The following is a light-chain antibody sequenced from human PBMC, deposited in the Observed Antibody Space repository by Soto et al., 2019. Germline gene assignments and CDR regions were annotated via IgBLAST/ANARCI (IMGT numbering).Light chain of an antibody. Sequence: EIVMTQSPATLSVSPGERATLSCRASQSVGGNLAWYQQKPGQAPRLLIYGASTRATGIPARFSGSGSGTNFTLNISSLESEDAAVYYCQQYSNWSPITFGQGTRLEIK. V-gene: IGKV3-15*01. CDR3: QQYSNWSPIT. CDR1: QSVGGN. CDR2: GAS. J-gene: IGKJ5*01.